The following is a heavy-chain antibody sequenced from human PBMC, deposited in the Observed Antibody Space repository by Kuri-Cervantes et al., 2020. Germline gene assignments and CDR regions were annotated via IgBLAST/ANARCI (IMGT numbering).Heavy chain of an antibody. Sequence: GGSLRLSCAASGSTFSSYGMHWVRQAPGKGLEWVAVISYDGSNKYYADSVKGRFTISRDNSKNTLYLQMNSLRPEDTAVYYCSRDFFALGDYGGNSMSHFDYWGQGTLVTVSS. CDR3: SRDFFALGDYGGNSMSHFDY. V-gene: IGHV3-30*03. J-gene: IGHJ4*02. D-gene: IGHD4-23*01. CDR2: ISYDGSNK. CDR1: GSTFSSYG.